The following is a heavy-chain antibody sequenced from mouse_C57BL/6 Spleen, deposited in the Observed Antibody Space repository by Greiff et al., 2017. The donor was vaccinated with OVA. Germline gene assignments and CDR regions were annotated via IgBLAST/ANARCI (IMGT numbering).Heavy chain of an antibody. V-gene: IGHV14-4*01. Sequence: EVKLVESGAELVRPGASVKLSCTASGFNIKDDYMHWVKQRPEQGLEWIGWIDPENGDTEYASKFQGKATITADTSSNTAYLQLSSLTSEDTAVYYCTTHGYDAAYWGQGTLVTVSA. D-gene: IGHD2-2*01. CDR3: TTHGYDAAY. J-gene: IGHJ3*01. CDR2: IDPENGDT. CDR1: GFNIKDDY.